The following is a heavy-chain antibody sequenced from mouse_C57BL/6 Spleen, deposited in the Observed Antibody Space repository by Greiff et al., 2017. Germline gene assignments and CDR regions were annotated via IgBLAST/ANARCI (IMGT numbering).Heavy chain of an antibody. J-gene: IGHJ1*03. CDR3: ARGIRQPNCYFDV. CDR2: IHPYSGST. CDR1: GYTFTSYW. V-gene: IGHV1-64*01. Sequence: QVQLQQPGAELVKPGASVKLSCKASGYTFTSYWMHWVKQRPGQGLEWIGMIHPYSGSTNYNEKFKSKATLTVDKSSSTAYMQLSSLTSEDSAVYYCARGIRQPNCYFDVWGTGTTVTVSS.